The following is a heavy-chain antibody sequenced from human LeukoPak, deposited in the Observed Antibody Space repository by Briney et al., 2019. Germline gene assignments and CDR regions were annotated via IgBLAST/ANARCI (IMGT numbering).Heavy chain of an antibody. CDR1: GGSISRYY. CDR3: AKGYFNILTGYYVPH. Sequence: SETLSLTCTASGGSISRYYWSWIRQPAGKGLEWIGRIYTSGSTNYNPSLKSRVTISVDKSKNQFSLKLSSVTAADTAVYYCAKGYFNILTGYYVPHWGQGTLVTVSS. CDR2: IYTSGST. D-gene: IGHD3-9*01. J-gene: IGHJ4*02. V-gene: IGHV4-4*07.